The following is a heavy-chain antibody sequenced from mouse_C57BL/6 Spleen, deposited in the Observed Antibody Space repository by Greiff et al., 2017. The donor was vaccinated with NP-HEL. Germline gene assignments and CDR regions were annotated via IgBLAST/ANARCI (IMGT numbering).Heavy chain of an antibody. J-gene: IGHJ2*01. CDR3: ARELRLFFDY. V-gene: IGHV5-17*01. D-gene: IGHD3-2*02. CDR1: GFTFSDYG. Sequence: EVQLQESGGGLVKPGGSLKLSCAASGFTFSDYGMHWVRQAPEKGLEWVAYISSGSRTIYSAATVKGRFTISRDNAKNTLFRQMTSLRSEDTAMYYCARELRLFFDYWGQGTTLTVSS. CDR2: ISSGSRTI.